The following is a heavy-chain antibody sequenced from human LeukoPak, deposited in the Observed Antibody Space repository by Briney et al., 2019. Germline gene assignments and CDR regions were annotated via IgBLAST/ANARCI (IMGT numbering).Heavy chain of an antibody. CDR3: ARRSSSYHHYRSSTNLNNWFDP. D-gene: IGHD2-15*01. V-gene: IGHV4-34*01. Sequence: SETLSLTCAVYGGSFSGYYWSWIRQPPGKGLEWIGEINHSGSTNYNPSLKSRVTISVDTSKNQFSLKLSSVTAADTAVYYCARRSSSYHHYRSSTNLNNWFDPWGQGTLVTVSS. J-gene: IGHJ5*02. CDR2: INHSGST. CDR1: GGSFSGYY.